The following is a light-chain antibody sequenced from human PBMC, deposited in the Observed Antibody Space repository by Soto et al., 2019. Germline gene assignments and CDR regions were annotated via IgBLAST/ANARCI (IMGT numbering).Light chain of an antibody. CDR2: KAS. CDR3: QHYNSYSEA. CDR1: QGIRNL. V-gene: IGKV1D-16*01. J-gene: IGKJ1*01. Sequence: DIQMTQSPSSLSASVGDRVTITCRASQGIRNLLVWYQQKPEKAPKSLIYKASTLKSGVPSRFSGSGSGTEFTLTISSLQPDDFATYYCQHYNSYSEAFGQGTKVDIK.